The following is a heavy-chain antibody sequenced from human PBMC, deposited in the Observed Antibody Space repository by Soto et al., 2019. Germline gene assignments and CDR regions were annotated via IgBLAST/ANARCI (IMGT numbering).Heavy chain of an antibody. D-gene: IGHD1-26*01. J-gene: IGHJ4*02. CDR3: AGNSGTYSFDY. CDR2: IYHSGIT. CDR1: GGFISGSNW. V-gene: IGHV4-4*02. Sequence: QVQLQESGPGRVKPSGTLSLTCAVSGGFISGSNWWSWVRQPPGKGLEWIGEIYHSGITNYNPSLKSRVPISVDESKNQFSLNLSSVTAAVTAVYYCAGNSGTYSFDYWGQGTLVTVSS.